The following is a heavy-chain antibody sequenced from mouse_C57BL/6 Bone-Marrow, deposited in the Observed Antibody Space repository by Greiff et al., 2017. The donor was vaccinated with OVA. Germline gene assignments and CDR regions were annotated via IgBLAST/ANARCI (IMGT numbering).Heavy chain of an antibody. D-gene: IGHD1-1*02. Sequence: EVQLQQSGAELVRPGASVKLSCTASGFNIKDDYMHWVKQRPEQGLEWIGWIDPENGDTEYASKFQGKATITADTSSNTAYLQLSSLTSEDTAVYYCTTGLWPLDYWGQGTTLTVSS. CDR3: TTGLWPLDY. CDR2: IDPENGDT. CDR1: GFNIKDDY. V-gene: IGHV14-4*01. J-gene: IGHJ2*01.